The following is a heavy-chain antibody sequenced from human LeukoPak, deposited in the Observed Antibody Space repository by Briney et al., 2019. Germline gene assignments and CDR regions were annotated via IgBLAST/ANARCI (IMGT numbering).Heavy chain of an antibody. Sequence: SETLSLTCAVYGGSFSTYYWSWIRQSPGKGLEWIAEINHRGDTNYNPSVKSRVTISVDTSKNQFSLKVRSLTAADTAFYYCARGPTISETGYFDYWGQGTLVTVSS. V-gene: IGHV4-34*01. CDR1: GGSFSTYY. D-gene: IGHD1-1*01. CDR2: INHRGDT. J-gene: IGHJ4*03. CDR3: ARGPTISETGYFDY.